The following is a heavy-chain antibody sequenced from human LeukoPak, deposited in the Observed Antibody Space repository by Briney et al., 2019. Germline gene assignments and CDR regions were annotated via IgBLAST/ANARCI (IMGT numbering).Heavy chain of an antibody. V-gene: IGHV4-39*01. CDR2: IYYSGST. CDR3: ARLHCSSTSCFSAFDY. J-gene: IGHJ4*02. Sequence: SETLPLTCSVSGGSISSSSYYWAWIRQPPGKGLEWIGSIYYSGSTYYNPSLKSRLTISVDTSKNQFSLTLSSVTAADTAVYYCARLHCSSTSCFSAFDYWGQGTLVTVSS. CDR1: GGSISSSSYY. D-gene: IGHD2-2*01.